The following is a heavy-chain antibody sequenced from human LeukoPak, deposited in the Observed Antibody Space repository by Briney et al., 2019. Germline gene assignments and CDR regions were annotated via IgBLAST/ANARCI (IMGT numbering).Heavy chain of an antibody. D-gene: IGHD3-10*02. Sequence: PSETLSLTCAVYGGSFSGYYWSWIRQPPGKGLEWIGEINHSGSTNYNPSLKSRVTISVDTSKNQFSLKLSSVTAADTAVYYCARAVFAEYFQHWGQGTLVTVSS. CDR1: GGSFSGYY. CDR2: INHSGST. V-gene: IGHV4-34*01. CDR3: ARAVFAEYFQH. J-gene: IGHJ1*01.